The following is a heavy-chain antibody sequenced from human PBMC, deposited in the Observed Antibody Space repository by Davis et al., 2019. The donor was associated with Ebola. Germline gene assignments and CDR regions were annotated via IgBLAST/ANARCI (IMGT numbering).Heavy chain of an antibody. CDR2: IYYSGST. J-gene: IGHJ4*02. CDR1: GGSVSSGSYY. D-gene: IGHD1-26*01. V-gene: IGHV4-61*01. CDR3: ARAGGSYWVDYFDY. Sequence: MPSETLSLTCTVSGGSVSSGSYYWSWIRQPPGKGLEWIGYIYYSGSTNYNPSLKSRVTISVDTSKNQFSLKLSSVTAADTAVYYCARAGGSYWVDYFDYWGQGTLVTVSS.